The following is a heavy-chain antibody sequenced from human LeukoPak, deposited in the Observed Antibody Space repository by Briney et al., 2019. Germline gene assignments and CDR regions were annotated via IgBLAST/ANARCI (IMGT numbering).Heavy chain of an antibody. CDR3: VTDGNKWNDFEY. Sequence: PGGSLRLSCAASGLSIRNFWMHWVRQAPGKGLEWVAIIDKDGNEIKHADSVKGRFTLSRDNAKNSVYLQMNSLTTEDTALYYCVTDGNKWNDFEYWGQGTLVTVSS. CDR2: IDKDGNEI. D-gene: IGHD1-1*01. CDR1: GLSIRNFW. J-gene: IGHJ4*02. V-gene: IGHV3-7*01.